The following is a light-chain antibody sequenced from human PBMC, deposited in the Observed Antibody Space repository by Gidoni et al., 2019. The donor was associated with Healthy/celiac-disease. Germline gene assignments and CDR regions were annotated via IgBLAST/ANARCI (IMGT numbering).Light chain of an antibody. Sequence: DIQMTQSPSTLSASVGDRVTITCRASQSISSWLAWYQQKPGKAPKLLIYKASSLESGVPSRFGDNGYGAEFTLTISSLQPDDFAYYCYQRYSSYFTFGQGTRLEIK. J-gene: IGKJ5*01. V-gene: IGKV1-5*03. CDR2: KAS. CDR3: QRYSSYFT. CDR1: QSISSW.